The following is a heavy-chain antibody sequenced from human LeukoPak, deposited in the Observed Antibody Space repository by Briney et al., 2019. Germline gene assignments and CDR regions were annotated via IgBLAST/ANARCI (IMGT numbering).Heavy chain of an antibody. J-gene: IGHJ6*02. Sequence: GGSLRLSCAASGFTFSSYWMSWVRQAPGKGLEWVANIKQDGSEKYYVDSVKGRFTISRDNAKNSLYLQMNSLRAEDTAVYYCARELYGDPHYGMDVWGQGTTVTVSS. D-gene: IGHD4-17*01. CDR1: GFTFSSYW. CDR2: IKQDGSEK. CDR3: ARELYGDPHYGMDV. V-gene: IGHV3-7*05.